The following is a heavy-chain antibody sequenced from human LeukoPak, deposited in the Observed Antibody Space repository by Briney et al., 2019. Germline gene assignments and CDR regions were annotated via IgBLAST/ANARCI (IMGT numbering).Heavy chain of an antibody. V-gene: IGHV4-39*01. CDR2: IYYSGST. D-gene: IGHD3-22*01. CDR3: ARIETYDSTLDY. J-gene: IGHJ4*02. Sequence: ETLSLTCTVSGDSITTSSYYWGWIRQPPGKGLEWNGNIYYSGSTYYNPSLKSRVTISVDTSKNQFSLWLSSVTAADTAVYYCARIETYDSTLDYWGQGTLVTVSS. CDR1: GDSITTSSYY.